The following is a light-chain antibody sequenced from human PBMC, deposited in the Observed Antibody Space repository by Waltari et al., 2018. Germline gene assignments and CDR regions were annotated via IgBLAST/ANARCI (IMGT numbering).Light chain of an antibody. CDR3: LSYDNSLNGWV. V-gene: IGLV1-40*01. Sequence: QPVLTQPPSVSGAPGQRVTISCTGSSSSIGAGYDVHWYQQLPGRAPKIFIYGNSNRASGVPDRFSGSKSATSASLAITGLQAEDEADYYCLSYDNSLNGWVFGGGTKLTVL. J-gene: IGLJ3*02. CDR2: GNS. CDR1: SSSIGAGYD.